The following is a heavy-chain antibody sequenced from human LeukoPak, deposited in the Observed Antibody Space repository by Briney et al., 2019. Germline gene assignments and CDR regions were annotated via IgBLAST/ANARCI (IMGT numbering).Heavy chain of an antibody. Sequence: ASVKVSCKASGYTFTNYYITWVRQAPGQGLEWVGWINAYNGKTNYAQKFQGRVTMTIDTSTTTTYMDLRSLTSDDTAMYYCAKGGAMVATIDYWGQGTLVTVSS. CDR1: GYTFTNYY. V-gene: IGHV1-18*01. J-gene: IGHJ4*02. CDR2: INAYNGKT. D-gene: IGHD5-18*01. CDR3: AKGGAMVATIDY.